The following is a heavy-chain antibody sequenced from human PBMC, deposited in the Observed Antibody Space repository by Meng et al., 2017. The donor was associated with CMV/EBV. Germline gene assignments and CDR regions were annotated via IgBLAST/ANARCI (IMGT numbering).Heavy chain of an antibody. J-gene: IGHJ6*02. CDR3: ARDIAAAGSYFYFFAMDV. Sequence: GESLKISCAAAGFTFNSHTMNWVRQAPGKGLQWVASITGSRTSVLYADSVRGRFTISRDSAKNSLYLQMNSLRAEDTAVYYCARDIAAAGSYFYFFAMDVWGQGTTVTVSS. CDR1: GFTFNSHT. D-gene: IGHD6-13*01. V-gene: IGHV3-21*01. CDR2: ITGSRTSV.